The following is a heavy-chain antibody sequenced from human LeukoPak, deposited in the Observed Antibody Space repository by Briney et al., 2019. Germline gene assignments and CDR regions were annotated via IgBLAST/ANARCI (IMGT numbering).Heavy chain of an antibody. D-gene: IGHD2-15*01. Sequence: GGSLRLSCAASGFTFSSYYMTWVRQAPGKGLEWVATIKDDGSEDYYLDSVKGRFTISRDNAKGSMWLQMSGLRAEDTAVYYCARDQTPFYWGQGSLVTVSS. CDR3: ARDQTPFY. CDR1: GFTFSSYY. CDR2: IKDDGSED. J-gene: IGHJ4*02. V-gene: IGHV3-7*01.